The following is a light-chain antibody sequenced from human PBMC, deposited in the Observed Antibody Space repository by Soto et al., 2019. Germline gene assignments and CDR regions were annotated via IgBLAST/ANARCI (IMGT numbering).Light chain of an antibody. V-gene: IGLV1-51*01. CDR1: SSNIGNNY. CDR2: HDN. CDR3: ATWDSSVSAEA. Sequence: QSVLTQPPSVSAAPGQKVSISCSGSSSNIGNNYVSWYQQFPGKAPKLLIYHDNQRPSGISDLISGSKSGTSATLGITGLQTGDEADYYCATWDSSVSAEAFGGGTKLTVL. J-gene: IGLJ2*01.